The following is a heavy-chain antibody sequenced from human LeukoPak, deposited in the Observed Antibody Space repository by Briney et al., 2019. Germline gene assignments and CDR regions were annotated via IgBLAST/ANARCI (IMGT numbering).Heavy chain of an antibody. CDR1: GFTFSSYG. D-gene: IGHD4-17*01. V-gene: IGHV3-30*18. Sequence: GGSLRLSCAASGFTFSSYGMHWVRQAPGKGLEWVAVISYDGSNKYYADSVKGRFTISRDNSKNTLYLQMNSLRAEDTAVYYCAKEGGDYGGGLDYWGQGTLVTVSS. CDR3: AKEGGDYGGGLDY. CDR2: ISYDGSNK. J-gene: IGHJ4*02.